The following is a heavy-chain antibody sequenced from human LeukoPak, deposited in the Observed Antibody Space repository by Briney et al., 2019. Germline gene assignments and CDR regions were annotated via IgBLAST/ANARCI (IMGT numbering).Heavy chain of an antibody. V-gene: IGHV3-21*01. J-gene: IGHJ4*02. CDR1: GFTFSSYS. CDR2: ISSSSSYI. Sequence: PGGSLRLSYAASGFTFSSYSMNWVRQAPGKGLEWVSSISSSSSYIYYADSVKGRFTISRDNAKNSLYLQMNSLRAEDTAVYYCARGYCSGGGCRKLDYWGQGTLVTVSS. CDR3: ARGYCSGGGCRKLDY. D-gene: IGHD2-15*01.